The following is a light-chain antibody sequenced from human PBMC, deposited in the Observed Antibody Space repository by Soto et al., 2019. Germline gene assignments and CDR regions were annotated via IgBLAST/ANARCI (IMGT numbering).Light chain of an antibody. CDR3: QQRSGWPLIT. CDR2: DAY. Sequence: EIVLTQSPGTLSLSPGERATLSCRASQSVSSQLAWYQHKPGQAPRLLTYDAYNRATGIPARFSGSGSGTDFTLTISSLEPQDCAIYYCQQRSGWPLITFGGGTKVEIK. J-gene: IGKJ4*01. CDR1: QSVSSQ. V-gene: IGKV3-11*01.